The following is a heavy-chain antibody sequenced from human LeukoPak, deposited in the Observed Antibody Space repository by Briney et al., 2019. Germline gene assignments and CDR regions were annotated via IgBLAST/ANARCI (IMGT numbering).Heavy chain of an antibody. D-gene: IGHD5-18*01. J-gene: IGHJ6*04. CDR1: GYNFTNYL. CDR2: VYPGDFET. Sequence: GQSRRFSCQAFGYNFTNYLIGWVRQMPARGLEWMGIVYPGDFETRYNPSLQGHVTISADKSSSTAYLQWTSLKASDTAMYYCARHPHYGNTPMSRHYYYAMDVWGKGTTVTVSS. V-gene: IGHV5-51*01. CDR3: ARHPHYGNTPMSRHYYYAMDV.